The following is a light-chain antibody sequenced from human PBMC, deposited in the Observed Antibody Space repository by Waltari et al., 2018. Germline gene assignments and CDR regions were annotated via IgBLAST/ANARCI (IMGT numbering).Light chain of an antibody. CDR2: AAS. J-gene: IGKJ1*01. CDR1: QGISNW. Sequence: DIQMTQSPSSVSASVGDRVIRTCRASQGISNWLAWYQQKPGKGPKLLIYAASVLQTGVPSRFSGSGSGTDFTLTISNLQPEDFATYFCQQGNSFPPTFGQGTKVEVK. V-gene: IGKV1-12*01. CDR3: QQGNSFPPT.